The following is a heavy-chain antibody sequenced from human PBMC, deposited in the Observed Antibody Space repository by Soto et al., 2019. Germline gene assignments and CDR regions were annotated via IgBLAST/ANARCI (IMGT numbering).Heavy chain of an antibody. V-gene: IGHV4-59*01. CDR2: IYYSGST. J-gene: IGHJ4*02. CDR3: ARQVTSGTRLYYFDY. D-gene: IGHD1-7*01. CDR1: GGSISSYY. Sequence: SETLSLTCTVCGGSISSYYWSWIRQPPGKGLEWIGYIYYSGSTNYNPSLKSRVTISVDTSKNQFSLKLSSVTAADTAVYYCARQVTSGTRLYYFDYWGQGTLVTVPS.